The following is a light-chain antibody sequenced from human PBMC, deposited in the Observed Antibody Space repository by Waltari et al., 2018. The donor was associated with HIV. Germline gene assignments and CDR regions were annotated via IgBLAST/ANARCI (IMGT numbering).Light chain of an antibody. CDR1: SSDVGGYKY. V-gene: IGLV2-11*01. CDR3: CSYAGVYTRWV. CDR2: DVT. Sequence: QSALTQPRSVSGSPGQSISISCTGTSSDVGGYKYVSWYQQYPGEVPKLMIYDVTKRPSGVPDRFSGSKSGNTASLTISGLQAEDEADYYCCSYAGVYTRWVFGGGTELTVL. J-gene: IGLJ3*02.